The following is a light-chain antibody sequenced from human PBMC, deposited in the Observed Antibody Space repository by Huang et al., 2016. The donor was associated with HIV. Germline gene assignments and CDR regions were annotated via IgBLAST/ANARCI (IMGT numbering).Light chain of an antibody. CDR1: QSVSSN. V-gene: IGKV3-15*01. Sequence: EIVMTQSPGTLSVSPGERATLSCRASQSVSSNLAWYQQKPGQAPRLLIYGASTRATGIPARFSGSGSGTEFTLTISSLQSEDFAVYYWQQYNNWPPLTFGGGTKVEIK. CDR2: GAS. J-gene: IGKJ4*01. CDR3: QQYNNWPPLT.